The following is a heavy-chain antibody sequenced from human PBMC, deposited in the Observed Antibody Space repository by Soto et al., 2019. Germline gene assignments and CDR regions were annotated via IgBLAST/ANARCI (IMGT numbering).Heavy chain of an antibody. Sequence: GASVKVSCKASGGTFSSYAISWVRQAPGQGIEWMGGIIPIFGTANYAQKFQGRVTITADESTSTAYMELSSLRSEDTAVYYCARRYVNWFDPWGQGTLVTVSS. CDR1: GGTFSSYA. D-gene: IGHD1-1*01. CDR3: ARRYVNWFDP. CDR2: IIPIFGTA. V-gene: IGHV1-69*13. J-gene: IGHJ5*02.